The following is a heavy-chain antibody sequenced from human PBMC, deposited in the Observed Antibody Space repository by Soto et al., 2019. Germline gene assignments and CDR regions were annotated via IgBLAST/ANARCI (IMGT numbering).Heavy chain of an antibody. D-gene: IGHD3-10*01. V-gene: IGHV1-18*01. CDR3: ARAWFGDFVYYFDY. CDR2: ISAYNGNT. CDR1: GYTFTNYA. Sequence: QVQLVQSGAEVKKPGASVKVSCKASGYTFTNYAISWVRQAPGQGLEWMGWISAYNGNTNYAQKLQGRVTMTTDTSTSSASMELRRLRSDDTGVYYCARAWFGDFVYYFDYWGQGTLVTVSS. J-gene: IGHJ4*02.